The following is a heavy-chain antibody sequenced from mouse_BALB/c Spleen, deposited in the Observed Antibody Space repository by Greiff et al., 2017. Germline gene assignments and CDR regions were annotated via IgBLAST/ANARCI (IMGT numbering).Heavy chain of an antibody. Sequence: EVQLVESGGGLVQPGGSLKLSCAASGFTFSSYGMSWVRQTPDKRLELVATINSNGGSTYYPDSVKGRFTISRDNAKNTLYLQMSSLKSEDTAMYYCARGPYYGSGYEYYAMDYWGQGTSVTVSS. CDR1: GFTFSSYG. CDR3: ARGPYYGSGYEYYAMDY. V-gene: IGHV5-6-3*01. CDR2: INSNGGST. J-gene: IGHJ4*01. D-gene: IGHD1-1*01.